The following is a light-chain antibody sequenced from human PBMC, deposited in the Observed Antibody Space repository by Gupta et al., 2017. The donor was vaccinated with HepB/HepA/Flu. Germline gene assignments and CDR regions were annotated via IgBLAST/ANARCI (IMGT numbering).Light chain of an antibody. V-gene: IGKV1-39*01. Sequence: IQMTQSPSSLSASVGDRVTITCRASQSISSYLNWYQQKPGKAPKPLIYAASSLQSGVPSRFSGSGSGTDFTLTISRLQPEDFATYYCQQSDSTPRTFGGGTKVEIK. J-gene: IGKJ4*01. CDR2: AAS. CDR3: QQSDSTPRT. CDR1: QSISSY.